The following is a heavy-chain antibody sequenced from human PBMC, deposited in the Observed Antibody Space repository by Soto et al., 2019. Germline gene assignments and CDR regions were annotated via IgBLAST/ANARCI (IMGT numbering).Heavy chain of an antibody. V-gene: IGHV4-39*01. CDR1: GGSISSNSYY. D-gene: IGHD3-22*01. CDR2: IFYSGST. CDR3: ARLVYDSSGYRPG. J-gene: IGHJ4*02. Sequence: PSETLSLTCTVSGGSISSNSYYWGWIRQPPGKGPKWIGIIFYSGSTYYNQSLKSRVTISVDTSKNQFSLKLSSVTAADTAVYYCARLVYDSSGYRPGWGQGTLVTVS.